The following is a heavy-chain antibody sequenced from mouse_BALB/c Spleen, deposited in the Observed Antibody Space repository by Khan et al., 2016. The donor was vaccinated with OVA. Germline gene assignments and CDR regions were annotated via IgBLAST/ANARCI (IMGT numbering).Heavy chain of an antibody. CDR1: GYTFTNYG. Sequence: QLVQSGPELKKPGETVKISCKASGYTFTNYGMNWVKQAPGKGLKWVGWINTYTGEPTYTDDFKGRFAFSLEPSVSTAYLQIHNPKNEDMATYYCARGASYWYFDGRGAGTTVTVSA. V-gene: IGHV9-1*02. CDR3: ARGASYWYFDG. J-gene: IGHJ1*01. CDR2: INTYTGEP.